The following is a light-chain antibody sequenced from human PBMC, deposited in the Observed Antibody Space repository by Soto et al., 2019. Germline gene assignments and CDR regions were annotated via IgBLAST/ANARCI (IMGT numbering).Light chain of an antibody. V-gene: IGKV3-15*01. Sequence: EILLTQSPATLPLSPRERVTLSCRARQSVGSNLAWYQQKPGQAPRLLIYGASTRATGIPAGFSGSGSETEFTLTISSLQAEDSAVYFCQQYNNWPTWTFGQGTKVDIK. CDR2: GAS. CDR1: QSVGSN. CDR3: QQYNNWPTWT. J-gene: IGKJ1*01.